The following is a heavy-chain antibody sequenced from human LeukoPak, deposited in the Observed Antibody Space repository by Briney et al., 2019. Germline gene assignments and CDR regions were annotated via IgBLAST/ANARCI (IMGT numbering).Heavy chain of an antibody. V-gene: IGHV3-30*02. D-gene: IGHD2-2*01. Sequence: GGSLRLSCAASGFTFSSYGMHWVRQAPGKGLEWVAFIQFDGSHIFYTDSVRGRFTISRDNSKNTLYLQMSSLRAEDTAVFYCSKTSAQLLSSRLAFWGQGPLVTVSS. CDR1: GFTFSSYG. CDR2: IQFDGSHI. CDR3: SKTSAQLLSSRLAF. J-gene: IGHJ4*02.